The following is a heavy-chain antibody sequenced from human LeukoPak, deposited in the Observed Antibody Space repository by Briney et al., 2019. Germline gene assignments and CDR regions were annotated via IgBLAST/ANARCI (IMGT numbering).Heavy chain of an antibody. CDR3: ARDNEVAARSFDY. CDR2: IYTSGSN. D-gene: IGHD6-6*01. V-gene: IGHV4-61*02. Sequence: PSETLSLTCTVSGGSISSGSYYWSWVRQPAGKGLEWIGRIYTSGSNNYNPSLKSRVTMSVDTSKNQFSLKLSSVTAADTAMYYCARDNEVAARSFDYWGQGTLVTVSS. CDR1: GGSISSGSYY. J-gene: IGHJ4*02.